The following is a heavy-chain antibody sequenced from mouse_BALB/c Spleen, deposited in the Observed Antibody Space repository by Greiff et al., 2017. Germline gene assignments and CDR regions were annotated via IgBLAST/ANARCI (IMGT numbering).Heavy chain of an antibody. CDR3: ARSYYRSYYAMDY. Sequence: QVQLQQSGPELVKPGASVKISCKASGYAFSSSWMNWVKQRPGQGLEWIGRIYPGDGDTNYNGKFKGKATLTADKSSSTAYMQLSSLTSVDSAVYFCARSYYRSYYAMDYWGQGTSVTVSS. D-gene: IGHD2-14*01. V-gene: IGHV1-82*01. CDR1: GYAFSSSW. J-gene: IGHJ4*01. CDR2: IYPGDGDT.